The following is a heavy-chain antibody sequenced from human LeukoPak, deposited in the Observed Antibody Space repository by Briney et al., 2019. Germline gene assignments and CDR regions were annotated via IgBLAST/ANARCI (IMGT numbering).Heavy chain of an antibody. CDR1: GGSISSYY. D-gene: IGHD6-13*01. J-gene: IGHJ4*02. V-gene: IGHV4-59*08. CDR3: ATTPRYSSIAFDF. CDR2: IHYSGIT. Sequence: PSETLSLTCTVSGGSISSYYWSWIRQPPGEGLEWIGYIHYSGITKYNPSFESRITMSLDTSENQFSLKLSSVTAADTAVYFCATTPRYSSIAFDFWGQGTLVTVSS.